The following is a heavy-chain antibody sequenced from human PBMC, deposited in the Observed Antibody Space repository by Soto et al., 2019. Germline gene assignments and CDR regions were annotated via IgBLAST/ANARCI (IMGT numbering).Heavy chain of an antibody. D-gene: IGHD1-1*01. Sequence: QVQVVQSGAEVKKPGSSVKISCKASGRIFSSFPTSWVRQVPGQGLEWMGGVISASGSVTYAPKFQGRVPMAAVNSAGIGYMELTSLTSEDTAIYYCARVGSRDAYNSVLDQWGPGTMVTVSS. CDR1: GRIFSSFP. V-gene: IGHV1-69*06. CDR2: VISASGSV. CDR3: ARVGSRDAYNSVLDQ. J-gene: IGHJ1*01.